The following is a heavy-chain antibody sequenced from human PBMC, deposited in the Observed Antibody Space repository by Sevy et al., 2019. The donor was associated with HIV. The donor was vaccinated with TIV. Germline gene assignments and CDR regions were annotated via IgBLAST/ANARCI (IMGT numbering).Heavy chain of an antibody. D-gene: IGHD3-3*01. J-gene: IGHJ4*02. Sequence: GGSLRLSCAASGFTFSSYIMHWVRQAPGKGLEWVLPISSSSSYIYYADSVKGRFTISRDNAKNSLYLQMNSLRVEDTAVYYCAGGVRYFWCGYLDYWGQGTLVTVSS. V-gene: IGHV3-21*01. CDR3: AGGVRYFWCGYLDY. CDR2: ISSSSSYI. CDR1: GFTFSSYI.